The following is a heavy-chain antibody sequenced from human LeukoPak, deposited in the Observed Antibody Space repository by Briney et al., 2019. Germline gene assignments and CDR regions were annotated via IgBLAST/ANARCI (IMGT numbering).Heavy chain of an antibody. J-gene: IGHJ6*02. CDR3: ARGKSHYYYYYGMDV. Sequence: SETLSLTCTVSGGSISSYYWSWIRQPPGKGLEWIGEINHSGSTNYNPSLKSRVTISVDTSKNQFSLKLSSVTAADTAVYYCARGKSHYYYYYGMDVWGQGTTVTVSS. CDR1: GGSISSYY. CDR2: INHSGST. V-gene: IGHV4-34*01.